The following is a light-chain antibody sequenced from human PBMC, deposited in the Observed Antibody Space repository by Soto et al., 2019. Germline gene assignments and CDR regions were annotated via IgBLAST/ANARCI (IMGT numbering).Light chain of an antibody. CDR1: SSNIGASYE. V-gene: IGLV1-40*01. CDR2: GNN. J-gene: IGLJ1*01. CDR3: QSYDSSLSGYV. Sequence: QSVLTQPPSVSGAPGQRVTISCTGSSSNIGASYEVHWYQQLPGRAPKLLIYGNNNRPSGVPDRFSGSKSDTSGSLAITGLQAEDEADYYCQSYDSSLSGYVFGTGTKVTVL.